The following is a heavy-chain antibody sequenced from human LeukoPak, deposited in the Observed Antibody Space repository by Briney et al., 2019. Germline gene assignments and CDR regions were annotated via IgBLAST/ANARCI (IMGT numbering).Heavy chain of an antibody. Sequence: GASVKVPCKASGYTFSGYYIHWVRQAPGQGLEWMGWINPNSGGTNYAQKFQGRVTMTRDTSISTAYMELSRLRSDDTAVYYCARDPGWKLLGAVSYYFDYWGQGTLVTVSS. CDR1: GYTFSGYY. V-gene: IGHV1-2*02. D-gene: IGHD3-10*01. CDR3: ARDPGWKLLGAVSYYFDY. CDR2: INPNSGGT. J-gene: IGHJ4*02.